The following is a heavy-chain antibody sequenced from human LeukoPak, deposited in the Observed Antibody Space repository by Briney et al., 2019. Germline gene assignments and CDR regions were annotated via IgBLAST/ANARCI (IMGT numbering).Heavy chain of an antibody. CDR2: IYYSGST. J-gene: IGHJ3*02. CDR3: ARASTGAYAFDI. Sequence: RTSETLSLTCTVSSGSISSSSYYWGWIRQPPGKGLEWIGSIYYSGSTYYNPSLKSRVTISVDTSKNQFSLKLSSVTAADTAVYYCARASTGAYAFDIWGQGTMVTVSS. CDR1: SGSISSSSYY. V-gene: IGHV4-39*07. D-gene: IGHD1-14*01.